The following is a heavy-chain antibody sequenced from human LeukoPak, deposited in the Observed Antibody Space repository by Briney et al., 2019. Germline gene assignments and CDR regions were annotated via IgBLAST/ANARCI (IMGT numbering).Heavy chain of an antibody. D-gene: IGHD2-2*01. CDR3: AKLGIVVVPAANNNWFDP. Sequence: GGSLRLSCAASGFTFSSYAMSWVRQAPGKWLEWVSAISGSGGSTYYADSVKGRFTISRDNSKNTLYLQMNSLRAEDTAVYYCAKLGIVVVPAANNNWFDPWGQGTLVTVSS. CDR1: GFTFSSYA. V-gene: IGHV3-23*01. J-gene: IGHJ5*02. CDR2: ISGSGGST.